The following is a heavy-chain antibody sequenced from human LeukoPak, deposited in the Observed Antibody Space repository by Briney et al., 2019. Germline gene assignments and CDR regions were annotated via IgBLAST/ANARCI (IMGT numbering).Heavy chain of an antibody. CDR1: GGSFSGYY. CDR3: AREPHELGTRWFDP. Sequence: SGTLSLTCAVYGGSFSGYYWSWSRQPPGKGLEWIGEINHSGSTNYNPSLKSRVTISVDTSKNQFSLKLSSVTAADTAVYYCAREPHELGTRWFDPWGQGTLVTVSS. J-gene: IGHJ5*02. V-gene: IGHV4-34*01. D-gene: IGHD7-27*01. CDR2: INHSGST.